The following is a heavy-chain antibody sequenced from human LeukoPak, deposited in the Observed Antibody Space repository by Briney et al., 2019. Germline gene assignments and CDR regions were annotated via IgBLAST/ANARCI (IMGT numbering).Heavy chain of an antibody. CDR1: GYTFTSYY. CDR3: ATDPNLAAAGPWAFQH. Sequence: ASVKVSCKASGYTFTSYYMHWVRQAPGQGLEWMGGFDPEDGETIYAQKFQGRVTMTEDTSTDTAYMELSSLRSEDTAVYYCATDPNLAAAGPWAFQHWGQGTLVTVSS. V-gene: IGHV1-24*01. D-gene: IGHD6-13*01. CDR2: FDPEDGET. J-gene: IGHJ1*01.